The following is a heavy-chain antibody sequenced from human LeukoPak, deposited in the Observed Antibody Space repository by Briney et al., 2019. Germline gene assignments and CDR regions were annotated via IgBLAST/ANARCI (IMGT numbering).Heavy chain of an antibody. CDR3: ARGELYYDYVWGSYRYSYYMDV. J-gene: IGHJ6*03. CDR2: INPNSGGT. D-gene: IGHD3-16*02. CDR1: GYTFTGYY. V-gene: IGHV1-2*02. Sequence: ASVKVSCKASGYTFTGYYMHWVRQAPGQGLEWMGWINPNSGGTNYAQKFQGRVTMTRDTSISTAYMELSRLRSDDTAVYYCARGELYYDYVWGSYRYSYYMDVWGKGTTVTVSS.